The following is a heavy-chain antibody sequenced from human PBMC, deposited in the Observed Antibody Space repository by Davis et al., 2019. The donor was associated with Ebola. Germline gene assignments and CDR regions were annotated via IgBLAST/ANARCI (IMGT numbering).Heavy chain of an antibody. J-gene: IGHJ4*02. V-gene: IGHV4-34*01. D-gene: IGHD4-17*01. CDR1: GGSFSGYY. Sequence: SETLSLTCAVYGGSFSGYYWSWIRQTPGEGLQWIGEINHSGSTNYNPSLKRRVTISVDTSKNQFYLKMTSVTAADTAVYYCATDYGASWGQGTLVTVSS. CDR2: INHSGST. CDR3: ATDYGAS.